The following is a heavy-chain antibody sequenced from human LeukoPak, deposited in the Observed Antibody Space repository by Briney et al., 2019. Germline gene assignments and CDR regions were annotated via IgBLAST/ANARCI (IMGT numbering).Heavy chain of an antibody. D-gene: IGHD6-19*01. V-gene: IGHV4-39*07. CDR2: FYYSGNT. Sequence: SETLSLTCTVSGGSISSYYWGWIRQPPGKGLEWIGSFYYSGNTYYNPSLKSRVTISVDKSRNQFSLKLSSVTAADTAVYYCASNQWPSWYFDLWGRGTLVTVSS. CDR1: GGSISSYY. CDR3: ASNQWPSWYFDL. J-gene: IGHJ2*01.